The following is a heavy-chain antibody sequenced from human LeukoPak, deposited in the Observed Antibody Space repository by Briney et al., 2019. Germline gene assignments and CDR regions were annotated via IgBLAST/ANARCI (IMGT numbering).Heavy chain of an antibody. CDR2: MHHSGKA. J-gene: IGHJ3*02. CDR3: ARDTHEYGSGSYYDDTFDS. Sequence: SETLSLTCTVSGGSMIEHYWSWVRQPPGKGLEWVGYMHHSGKANSNPSLKSRVTISVDTSKNQVSLKLSSVTAADTAVYYCARDTHEYGSGSYYDDTFDSWGQGTLVTVSS. D-gene: IGHD3-10*01. CDR1: GGSMIEHY. V-gene: IGHV4-59*11.